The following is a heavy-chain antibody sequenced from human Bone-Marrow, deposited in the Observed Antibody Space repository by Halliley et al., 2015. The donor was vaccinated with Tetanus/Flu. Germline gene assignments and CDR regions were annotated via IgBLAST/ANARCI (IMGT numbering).Heavy chain of an antibody. J-gene: IGHJ3*01. CDR2: IMPSSSEI. V-gene: IGHV3-21*01. CDR3: AIEPDSWYHSFDV. D-gene: IGHD6-13*01. Sequence: VPYIMPSSSEIYHADSLKGRFIISRDNAKKSLYLQMNSLRVEDTAMYYCAIEPDSWYHSFDVWGQGTMVNVSS.